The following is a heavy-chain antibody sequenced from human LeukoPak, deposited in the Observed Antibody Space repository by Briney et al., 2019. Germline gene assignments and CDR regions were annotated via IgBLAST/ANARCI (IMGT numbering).Heavy chain of an antibody. CDR1: GSTFSSFG. J-gene: IGHJ4*02. V-gene: IGHV3-30*18. D-gene: IGHD4-17*01. Sequence: GGSLRLSCAASGSTFSSFGMHWVRQAPGKGLDWVAVISSDGTNKHYADSVKGRFTISRDNSKNTLSLQKNSLRPEDTAVYFCAKDQAAFGDYDFDYWGQGTLVTVSP. CDR3: AKDQAAFGDYDFDY. CDR2: ISSDGTNK.